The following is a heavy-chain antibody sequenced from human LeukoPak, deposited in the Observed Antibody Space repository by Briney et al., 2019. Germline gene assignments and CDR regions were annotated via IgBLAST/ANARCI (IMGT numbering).Heavy chain of an antibody. D-gene: IGHD6-19*01. CDR1: GGSFSGYY. CDR2: INHSGST. Sequence: SETLSLTCAVYGGSFSGYYWSWIRQPPGKGLEWIGEINHSGSTNYNPSLKSRVTISVDTSKNQLSLKLSSVTAADTAVYYCASLYSSGWADYWGQGTLVTVSS. V-gene: IGHV4-34*01. CDR3: ASLYSSGWADY. J-gene: IGHJ4*02.